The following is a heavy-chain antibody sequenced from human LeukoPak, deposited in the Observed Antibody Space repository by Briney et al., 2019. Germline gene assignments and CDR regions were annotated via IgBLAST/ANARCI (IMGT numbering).Heavy chain of an antibody. CDR1: GGSISSYY. D-gene: IGHD3-22*01. Sequence: SETLSLTCTVSGGSISSYYWSWIRQPAGKGLEWIGRIYTSGSTNYNPSLKSRVTMSVDTSKNQFSLKLSSVTAADTAVYYCARGIVVPRGSRYYYMDVWGKGTTVTVSS. CDR3: ARGIVVPRGSRYYYMDV. CDR2: IYTSGST. J-gene: IGHJ6*03. V-gene: IGHV4-4*07.